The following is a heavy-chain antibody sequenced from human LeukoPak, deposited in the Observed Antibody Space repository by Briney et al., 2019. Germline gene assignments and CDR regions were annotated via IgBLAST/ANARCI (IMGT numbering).Heavy chain of an antibody. Sequence: GGSLRLSCAASGFTFSSYAMHWVRQAPGKGLEWVAVISYDGSNKYYADSVKGRFTISRDNSKNTLYLQMNSLRAEDTAVYYRARDPSITMVRGVIPYYYYGMDVWGQGTTVTVSS. V-gene: IGHV3-30-3*01. J-gene: IGHJ6*02. CDR2: ISYDGSNK. CDR1: GFTFSSYA. D-gene: IGHD3-10*01. CDR3: ARDPSITMVRGVIPYYYYGMDV.